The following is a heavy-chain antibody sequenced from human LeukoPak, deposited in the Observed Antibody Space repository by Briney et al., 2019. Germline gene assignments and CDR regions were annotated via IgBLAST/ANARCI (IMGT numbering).Heavy chain of an antibody. CDR1: GGTFSSYP. D-gene: IGHD5-12*01. CDR3: ARNSRVASTSGLNY. CDR2: ITPIFGEA. Sequence: SVKVSCKASGGTFSSYPISWVRQAPGQGLEWMGEITPIFGEAQNAEKFQGRVTITADEPTSTVYMELTSLRLDDTAMYYCARNSRVASTSGLNYWGQGTLVTVSS. J-gene: IGHJ4*02. V-gene: IGHV1-69*13.